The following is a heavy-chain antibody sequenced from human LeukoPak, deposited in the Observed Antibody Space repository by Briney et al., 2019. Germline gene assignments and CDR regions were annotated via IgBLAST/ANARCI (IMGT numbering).Heavy chain of an antibody. CDR1: GGTFSSYP. D-gene: IGHD5-12*01. CDR3: ARNSRVASTSGLNY. CDR2: ITPIFGEA. Sequence: SVKVSCKASGGTFSSYPISWVRQAPGQGLEWMGEITPIFGEAQNAEKFQGRVTITADEPTSTVYMELTSLRLDDTAMYYCARNSRVASTSGLNYWGQGTLVTVSS. J-gene: IGHJ4*02. V-gene: IGHV1-69*13.